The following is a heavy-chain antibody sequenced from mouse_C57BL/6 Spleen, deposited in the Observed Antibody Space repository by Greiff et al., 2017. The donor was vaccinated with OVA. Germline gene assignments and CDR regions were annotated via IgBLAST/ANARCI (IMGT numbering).Heavy chain of an antibody. CDR3: TTINFYYVDY. Sequence: EVKLMESGEGLVKPGGSLKLSCAASGFTFSSYAMSWVRQTPEKRLEWVAYISSGGDYIYYADTVKGRFTISRDNARNTLYLQMSSLKSEDTAMYYCTTINFYYVDYWGQGTTLTVSS. CDR2: ISSGGDYI. D-gene: IGHD1-1*01. CDR1: GFTFSSYA. V-gene: IGHV5-9-1*02. J-gene: IGHJ2*01.